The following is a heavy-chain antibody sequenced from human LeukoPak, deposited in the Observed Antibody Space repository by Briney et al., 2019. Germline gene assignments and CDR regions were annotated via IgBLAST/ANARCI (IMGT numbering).Heavy chain of an antibody. V-gene: IGHV4-34*01. J-gene: IGHJ4*02. CDR2: INHSGST. CDR1: GGSFSGYY. CDR3: ARGPGIGYCSSTSCYRFDY. D-gene: IGHD2-2*01. Sequence: PSETLSLXCAVYGGSFSGYYWSWIRQPPGKGLEWIGEINHSGSTNYNPSLKSRVTISVDTSKNQFSLKLSSVTAADTAVYYCARGPGIGYCSSTSCYRFDYWGQGTLVTVSS.